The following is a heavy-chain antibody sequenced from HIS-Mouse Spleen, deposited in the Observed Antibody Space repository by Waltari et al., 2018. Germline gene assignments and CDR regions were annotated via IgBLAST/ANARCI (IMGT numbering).Heavy chain of an antibody. CDR3: ARGLAARFDY. CDR2: INHSGST. CDR1: GGSSSGYY. D-gene: IGHD6-6*01. J-gene: IGHJ4*02. Sequence: QVQLQQWGAGLLKPSETLSLTCAVYGGSSSGYYWSWIRQPPGKGLEWIGEINHSGSTNYNPSLKSRVTISVDTSKNQFSLKLSSVTAADTAVYYCARGLAARFDYWGQGTLVTVSS. V-gene: IGHV4-34*01.